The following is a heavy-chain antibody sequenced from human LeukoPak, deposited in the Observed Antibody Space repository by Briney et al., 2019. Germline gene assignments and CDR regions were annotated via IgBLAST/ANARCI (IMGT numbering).Heavy chain of an antibody. CDR3: APRVVGSAPFDY. Sequence: PGGSLRLSCADSGLTFSNYAMHWVRQAPGKGLEWVTVISYDGINKYYADSVKGRFTISRDNSKNTLHLQMNNLRAEDTAVYYCAPRVVGSAPFDYWGQGTLVTVSS. CDR1: GLTFSNYA. J-gene: IGHJ4*02. CDR2: ISYDGINK. V-gene: IGHV3-30*07. D-gene: IGHD2-15*01.